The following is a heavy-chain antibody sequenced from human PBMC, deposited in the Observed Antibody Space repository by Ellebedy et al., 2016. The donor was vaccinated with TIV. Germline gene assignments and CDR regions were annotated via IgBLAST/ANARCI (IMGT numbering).Heavy chain of an antibody. CDR1: GGSFSGYY. D-gene: IGHD2-8*02. V-gene: IGHV4-34*01. CDR2: INHSGST. Sequence: SETLSLXXAVYGGSFSGYYWSWIRQPPGKGLEWIGEINHSGSTNYNPSLKSRVTISVDTSKNQFSLKLSSVTAADTAVYYCARGWYYFDYWGQGTLVTVSS. J-gene: IGHJ4*02. CDR3: ARGWYYFDY.